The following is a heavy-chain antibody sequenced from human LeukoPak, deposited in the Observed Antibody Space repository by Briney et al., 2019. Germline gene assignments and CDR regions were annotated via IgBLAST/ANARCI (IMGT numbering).Heavy chain of an antibody. V-gene: IGHV3-23*01. J-gene: IGHJ5*02. Sequence: GGSLRLSCAASGFTFSSHAMSWVRQAPGKGLEWVSAISGSGGSTYYADSVKGRFTISRDNSKNTLYLQMNSLRAEDTAVYYCAKVRAITFGGVIGPLDPWGQGTLVTVSS. D-gene: IGHD3-16*02. CDR2: ISGSGGST. CDR1: GFTFSSHA. CDR3: AKVRAITFGGVIGPLDP.